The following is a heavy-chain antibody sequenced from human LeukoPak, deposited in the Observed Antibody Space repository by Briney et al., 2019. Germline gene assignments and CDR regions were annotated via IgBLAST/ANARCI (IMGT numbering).Heavy chain of an antibody. CDR1: GGSISSYY. J-gene: IGHJ4*02. CDR3: AMVGIWHYYDSSGRYFDY. V-gene: IGHV4-4*07. Sequence: PSETLSLTCTVSGGSISSYYWSWIRQPAGKGLEWIGRIYTSGSTNYNPSLKSRVTISVDTSKNQFPLKLSSVTAADTAVYYCAMVGIWHYYDSSGRYFDYWGQGTLVTVSS. CDR2: IYTSGST. D-gene: IGHD3-22*01.